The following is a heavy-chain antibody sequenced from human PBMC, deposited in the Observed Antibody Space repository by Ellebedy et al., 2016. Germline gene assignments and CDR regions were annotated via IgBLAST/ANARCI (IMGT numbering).Heavy chain of an antibody. CDR2: IYSGGST. V-gene: IGHV3-66*01. CDR1: GFTVSSNY. CDR3: ARATVTFLDYYGMDV. J-gene: IGHJ6*02. Sequence: GGSLRLSCAASGFTVSSNYMSWVRQAPGKGLEWVSVIYSGGSTYYADSVKGRFTISRDNSKNTLYLQMNSLRAEDTAVYYCARATVTFLDYYGMDVWGQGTTVTVSS. D-gene: IGHD4-17*01.